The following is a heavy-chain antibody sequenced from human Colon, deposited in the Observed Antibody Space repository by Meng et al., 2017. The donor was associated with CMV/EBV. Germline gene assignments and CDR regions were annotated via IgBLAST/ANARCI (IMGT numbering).Heavy chain of an antibody. Sequence: GESLKISCAASGFTFSSHAMNWVRQAPGKGLEWISVTCSGDTTHYAESVKGRFTISRDSSMTTLYLQMNSLRVEDTAIYYCVVGYDSRKVAYWGQGTLVTVSS. CDR2: TCSGDTT. V-gene: IGHV3-53*01. D-gene: IGHD3-16*01. CDR1: GFTFSSHA. CDR3: VVGYDSRKVAY. J-gene: IGHJ4*02.